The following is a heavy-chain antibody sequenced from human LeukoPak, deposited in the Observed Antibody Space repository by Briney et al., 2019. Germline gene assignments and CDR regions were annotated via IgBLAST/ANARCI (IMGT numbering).Heavy chain of an antibody. D-gene: IGHD1-26*01. CDR1: GGTFSSYA. Sequence: ASVKVSCKASGGTFSSYAISWVRQAPGQGLEWMGGIIPISGTANYAQKFQGRVTITADESTSTAYMELSSLRSEDTAVYYCASRDLKSGDYYYGMDVWGQGTTVTVSS. V-gene: IGHV1-69*13. J-gene: IGHJ6*02. CDR2: IIPISGTA. CDR3: ASRDLKSGDYYYGMDV.